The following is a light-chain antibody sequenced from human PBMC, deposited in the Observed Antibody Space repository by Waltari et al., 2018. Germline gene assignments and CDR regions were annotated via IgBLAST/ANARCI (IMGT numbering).Light chain of an antibody. CDR3: QQYNTYPT. J-gene: IGKJ4*01. CDR2: KAS. CDR1: QNIGSW. V-gene: IGKV1-5*03. Sequence: DIQMTQSPSTLSASVGDRVTITCRASQNIGSWLAWYQQKPGKAPKVLIYKASSLEIGVTSRFSGSGSGTEFSLSISSLQPDDFATYYCQQYNTYPTFGGGTKVETK.